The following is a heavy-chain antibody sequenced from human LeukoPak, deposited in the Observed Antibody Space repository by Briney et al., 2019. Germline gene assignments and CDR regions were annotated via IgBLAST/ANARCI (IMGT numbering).Heavy chain of an antibody. V-gene: IGHV3-21*01. Sequence: GSLRLSCAASGFTFSSYWMSWVRQAPGKGPEWVSSISSSSSYIYYADSVKGRFTISRDNAKNSLYLQMNSLRAEDTAVYYCARKGSSYLNYVDYWGQGTLVTVSS. CDR3: ARKGSSYLNYVDY. J-gene: IGHJ4*02. D-gene: IGHD1-26*01. CDR1: GFTFSSYW. CDR2: ISSSSSYI.